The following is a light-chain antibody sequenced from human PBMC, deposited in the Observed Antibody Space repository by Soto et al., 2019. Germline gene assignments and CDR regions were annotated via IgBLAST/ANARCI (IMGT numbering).Light chain of an antibody. CDR3: KQYNSYSDT. V-gene: IGKV1-5*03. CDR2: KAS. CDR1: QSISSW. J-gene: IGKJ2*01. Sequence: DIQMTQSPSTLSASVGDRVTITCRASQSISSWLAWYQQKPGKAPKLLIYKASSLESGVPPRFGGSGSGTEFTLTISGLQPDDFATYYCKQYNSYSDTFGQGTKLEIK.